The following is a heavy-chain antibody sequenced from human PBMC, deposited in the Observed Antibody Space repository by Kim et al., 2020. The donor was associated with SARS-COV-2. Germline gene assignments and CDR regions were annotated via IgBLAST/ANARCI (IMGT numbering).Heavy chain of an antibody. D-gene: IGHD1-26*01. CDR3: ARPLNPYAKSGYYSL. Sequence: GESLKISCKDSGYTFTTYWIGWVRQMPGKGLEWMGIIYPGDSDTRYSPSFQGQVTISADKSISTAYLQWSSLKASDTAMYYCARPLNPYAKSGYYSLWGQGTLVTVSS. CDR1: GYTFTTYW. J-gene: IGHJ4*02. V-gene: IGHV5-51*01. CDR2: IYPGDSDT.